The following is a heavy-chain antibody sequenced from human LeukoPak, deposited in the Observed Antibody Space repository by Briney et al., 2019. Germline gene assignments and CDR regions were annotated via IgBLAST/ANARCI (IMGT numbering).Heavy chain of an antibody. CDR2: ISPYNGDT. J-gene: IGHJ3*02. CDR3: ARDGGGGVYAFDI. Sequence: GASVKVSCKASGYTFTSYYMHWVRQAPGQGPEWMGWISPYNGDTSYAQKFQGRVTMTTDTPTSTAYMELSRLRSDDTAVYYCARDGGGGVYAFDIWGQGTMVTVSS. D-gene: IGHD2-8*02. CDR1: GYTFTSYY. V-gene: IGHV1-18*04.